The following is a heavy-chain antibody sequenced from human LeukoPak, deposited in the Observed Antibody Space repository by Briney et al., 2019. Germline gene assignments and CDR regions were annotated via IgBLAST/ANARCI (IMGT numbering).Heavy chain of an antibody. D-gene: IGHD3-9*01. J-gene: IGHJ6*02. CDR3: ARDRTYYDILTGLQTYYYYYYGMDV. V-gene: IGHV3-11*01. CDR1: GFTFSDYY. Sequence: GGSLRLSCAASGFTFSDYYMSWIRQAPGKGLEWVSYVSSSGSTIYYADSVKGRFTISRDNAKNSLYLQMNSLRAEDTDVYYCARDRTYYDILTGLQTYYYYYYGMDVWGQGTTVTVSS. CDR2: VSSSGSTI.